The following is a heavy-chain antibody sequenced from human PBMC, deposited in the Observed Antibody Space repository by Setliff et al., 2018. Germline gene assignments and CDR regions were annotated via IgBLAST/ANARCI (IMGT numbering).Heavy chain of an antibody. CDR1: GASINRDY. J-gene: IGHJ4*02. Sequence: SETLSLTCSVSGASINRDYWNWIRQPPGKGLEWIGYIHNGGSTKYNPSLGSRITMSGDTPKNQFSLKLTSVTAADTAVYFCARSLGSGSYYNSRPFYSDYWGQGTLVTVSS. CDR3: ARSLGSGSYYNSRPFYSDY. V-gene: IGHV4-59*08. CDR2: IHNGGST. D-gene: IGHD3-10*01.